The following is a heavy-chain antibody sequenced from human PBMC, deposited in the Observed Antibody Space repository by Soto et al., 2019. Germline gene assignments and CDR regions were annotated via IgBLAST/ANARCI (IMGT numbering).Heavy chain of an antibody. CDR3: ARDAKYYYDSSGPNWFDP. D-gene: IGHD3-22*01. Sequence: AVKVSFKASGGPFSSYSISGVRHAPGQGLEWMGGIIPIFGTANYAQKFQGRVTITADESTSTAYMELSSLRSEDTAVYYCARDAKYYYDSSGPNWFDPWGQGTLVTVSS. V-gene: IGHV1-69*13. CDR1: GGPFSSYS. J-gene: IGHJ5*02. CDR2: IIPIFGTA.